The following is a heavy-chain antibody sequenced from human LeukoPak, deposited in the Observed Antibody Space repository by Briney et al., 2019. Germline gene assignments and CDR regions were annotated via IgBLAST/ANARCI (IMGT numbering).Heavy chain of an antibody. Sequence: ASVKVSCKASGYSFTSYDINWVRQATGQGLEWMGWMNPNSGNTGYAQKFQGRVTMTRNTSISTAYMELSSLRSEDTAVYYCARGRRYSSSWYLNWFDPWGQGTLVTVSS. V-gene: IGHV1-8*01. CDR1: GYSFTSYD. D-gene: IGHD6-13*01. CDR2: MNPNSGNT. J-gene: IGHJ5*02. CDR3: ARGRRYSSSWYLNWFDP.